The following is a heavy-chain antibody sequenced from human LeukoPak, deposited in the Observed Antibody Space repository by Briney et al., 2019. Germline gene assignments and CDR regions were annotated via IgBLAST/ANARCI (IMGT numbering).Heavy chain of an antibody. J-gene: IGHJ4*02. CDR2: INHSGST. CDR1: GGSFSGYY. CDR3: ARVGGGYSGYDHKRALGSYYFDY. Sequence: SETLSLTCAVYGGSFSGYYWSWIRQPPGKGLEWIGEINHSGSTNYNPSLKSRVTISVDTSKNQFSLKLSSVTAADTAVYYCARVGGGYSGYDHKRALGSYYFDYWGQGTLVTVSS. D-gene: IGHD5-12*01. V-gene: IGHV4-34*01.